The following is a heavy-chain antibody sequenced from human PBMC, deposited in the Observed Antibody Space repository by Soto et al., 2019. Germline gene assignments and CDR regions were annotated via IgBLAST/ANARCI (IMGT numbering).Heavy chain of an antibody. D-gene: IGHD5-18*01. J-gene: IGHJ4*02. CDR1: GFMFSSYG. CDR2: IWYDGTNK. Sequence: GGSLRLSCAASGFMFSSYGMHWVRQAPGKGLEWVTLIWYDGTNKYYADSVKGRFAISRDNSKNTLYLQMNSLRAEDTAVYYCARDLGYDGYGYFDVWGQGTPVTVSS. CDR3: ARDLGYDGYGYFDV. V-gene: IGHV3-33*01.